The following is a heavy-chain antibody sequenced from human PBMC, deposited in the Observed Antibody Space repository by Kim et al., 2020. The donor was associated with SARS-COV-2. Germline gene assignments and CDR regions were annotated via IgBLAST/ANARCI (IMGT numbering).Heavy chain of an antibody. CDR3: ARRGSMAAAGTRRDYHYGMDV. CDR1: GYTFTNYA. V-gene: IGHV7-4-1*02. D-gene: IGHD6-13*01. Sequence: ASVKVSCKASGYTFTNYAMNWVRQAPGQGLEWVGWISTNSGNPTYAQGFTGRFVFSLDTSVSTAYLQISSLKAEDTAVYYCARRGSMAAAGTRRDYHYGMDVWGQGTTVPVSS. CDR2: ISTNSGNP. J-gene: IGHJ6*02.